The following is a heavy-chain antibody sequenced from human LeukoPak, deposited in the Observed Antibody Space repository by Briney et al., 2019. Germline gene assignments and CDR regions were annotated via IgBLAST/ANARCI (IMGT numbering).Heavy chain of an antibody. J-gene: IGHJ6*03. V-gene: IGHV3-48*01. CDR3: ARFAAGGSYYYYMDV. CDR2: IGTSSTTI. D-gene: IGHD6-25*01. CDR1: GFPFSSYG. Sequence: GGSLRLSCAASGFPFSSYGMHWVRQPPGKGLEWVSNIGTSSTTIYYADSVKGRFTISRDNAKNSLYLQMNSLRADDTAVYYCARFAAGGSYYYYMDVWGKGTTVTVSS.